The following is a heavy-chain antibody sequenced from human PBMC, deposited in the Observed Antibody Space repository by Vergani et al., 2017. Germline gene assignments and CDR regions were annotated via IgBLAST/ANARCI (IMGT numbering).Heavy chain of an antibody. Sequence: VQLVQSGAEVKKPGASVKVSCKASGYTFTGYYMHWVRQAPGQGLEWMGWINPNSGGTNYAQKFQGRVTMTRDTSISTAYMELSRLRSDDTAVYYCARGGVMVRGGSTPSGNYYYYGMDVWGQGTTVTVSS. CDR3: ARGGVMVRGGSTPSGNYYYYGMDV. J-gene: IGHJ6*02. CDR2: INPNSGGT. V-gene: IGHV1-2*02. D-gene: IGHD3-10*01. CDR1: GYTFTGYY.